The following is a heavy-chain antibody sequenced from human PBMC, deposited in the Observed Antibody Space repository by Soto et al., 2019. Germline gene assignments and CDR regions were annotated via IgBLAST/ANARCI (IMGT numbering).Heavy chain of an antibody. CDR3: ASHRPGIAVAGTDDYYYYGMDV. Sequence: QVQLVQSGAEVKKPGSSVKVSCKASGGTFSSYAISWVRQAPGQGLEWMGGIIPIFGTANYAQKFQGRVTITADESTSTAYMELSSLRSEDTAVYYCASHRPGIAVAGTDDYYYYGMDVWGQGTTVTVFS. CDR2: IIPIFGTA. V-gene: IGHV1-69*01. CDR1: GGTFSSYA. J-gene: IGHJ6*02. D-gene: IGHD6-19*01.